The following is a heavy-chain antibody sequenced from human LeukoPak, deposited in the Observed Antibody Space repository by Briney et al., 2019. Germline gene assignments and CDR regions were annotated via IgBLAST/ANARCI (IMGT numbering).Heavy chain of an antibody. J-gene: IGHJ3*02. CDR2: ISSSGSTI. CDR3: ARDPWVDGSGWGWAFDI. D-gene: IGHD6-19*01. CDR1: GFTFSDYY. Sequence: KSGGSLRLSCAASGFTFSDYYMSWIRQAPGKGLEWVSYISSSGSTIYYADSVKGRFTISRDNAKNSLHLQMNSLRAEDTAVYYCARDPWVDGSGWGWAFDIWGQGTMVTVSS. V-gene: IGHV3-11*04.